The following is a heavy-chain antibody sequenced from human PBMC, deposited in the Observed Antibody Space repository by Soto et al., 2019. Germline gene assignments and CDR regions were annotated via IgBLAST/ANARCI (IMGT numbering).Heavy chain of an antibody. J-gene: IGHJ5*02. CDR1: GGSISRYY. Sequence: SETLSLTFTVSGGSISRYYWSWIRQPPGKGLEWIGYIYYSGSTNYNPSLKSRVTISVDTSKNHFCLKLSYVTAADQAVYYCARESGSRRRGRPFHPWGQGTLVTVSS. D-gene: IGHD2-2*01. CDR3: ARESGSRRRGRPFHP. CDR2: IYYSGST. V-gene: IGHV4-59*01.